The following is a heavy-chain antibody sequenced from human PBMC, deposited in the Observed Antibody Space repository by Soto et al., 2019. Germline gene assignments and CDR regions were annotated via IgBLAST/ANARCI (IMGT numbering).Heavy chain of an antibody. CDR3: ARDTNVVVAATEHDYYYYYMDV. V-gene: IGHV3-23*01. J-gene: IGHJ6*03. D-gene: IGHD2-15*01. CDR1: GFTFSSYA. CDR2: FSGTDIRT. Sequence: PGGSLRLSCAASGFTFSSYAMSWVRQAPGKGLEWVSTFSGTDIRTYHAESVKGRFTISRDNSKNTLYLQMNSLRAEDTAVYYCARDTNVVVAATEHDYYYYYMDVWAKGTTVTVSS.